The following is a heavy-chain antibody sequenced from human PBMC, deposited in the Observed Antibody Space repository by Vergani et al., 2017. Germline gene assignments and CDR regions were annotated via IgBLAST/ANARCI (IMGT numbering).Heavy chain of an antibody. V-gene: IGHV3-30*02. CDR2: IRYDGSRR. CDR1: GFSFGSHG. Sequence: QVQLVESGGNVVQSGTSLRLSCAASGFSFGSHGMHWVRQAPGKGLEWVAFIRYDGSRRDYGESVKGRFTISRDNSKNMVYIQMNSLRPEDTAVYYCVKGKGTFENWGQGTLVTVSS. J-gene: IGHJ4*02. CDR3: VKGKGTFEN. D-gene: IGHD1-7*01.